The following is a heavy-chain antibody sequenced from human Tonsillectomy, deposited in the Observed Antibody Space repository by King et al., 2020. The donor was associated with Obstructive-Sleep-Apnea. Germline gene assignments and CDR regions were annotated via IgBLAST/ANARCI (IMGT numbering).Heavy chain of an antibody. J-gene: IGHJ4*02. CDR2: ISYDGSKK. CDR3: AGGQTYYYDSSGYYSGTYFDY. CDR1: GFTFSNYG. Sequence: VQLVESGGGVVQPGRSLRLSCAASGFTFSNYGMHWVRQAPGKGLEWVAVISYDGSKKYYADSVKGRFTISIDNSKNTLYLQMNRLKAEDTAVYYCAGGQTYYYDSSGYYSGTYFDYWGQGTLVTVSS. V-gene: IGHV3-30*03. D-gene: IGHD3-22*01.